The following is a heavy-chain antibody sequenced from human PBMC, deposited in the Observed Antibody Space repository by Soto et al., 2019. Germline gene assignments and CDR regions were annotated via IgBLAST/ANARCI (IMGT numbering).Heavy chain of an antibody. V-gene: IGHV4-30-4*01. CDR1: PGSVSIGDYL. Sequence: SETLSLTCTVFPGSVSIGDYLWSWIRQRPGKGLEWIGYIHDSGNTYYNPSLKSRVTISLDTSKNQFSLQVTSMPAAHTAVYFCASARGGDSGEYASLFDRWGKGNLGAVSS. CDR3: ASARGGDSGEYASLFDR. D-gene: IGHD4-17*01. CDR2: IHDSGNT. J-gene: IGHJ5*02.